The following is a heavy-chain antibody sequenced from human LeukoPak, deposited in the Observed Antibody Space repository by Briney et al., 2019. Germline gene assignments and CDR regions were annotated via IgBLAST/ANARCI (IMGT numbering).Heavy chain of an antibody. J-gene: IGHJ4*02. Sequence: KPSETLSLTCTVSGGSISSSSYYWGWIRQPPGKGLEWVGSIYYSGSTYYNPSLKSRVTISVDTSKNQFSLKLSSVTAADTAVYYCARRQGTGRLDYWGQGTLVTVSS. D-gene: IGHD3-10*01. V-gene: IGHV4-39*07. CDR2: IYYSGST. CDR1: GGSISSSSYY. CDR3: ARRQGTGRLDY.